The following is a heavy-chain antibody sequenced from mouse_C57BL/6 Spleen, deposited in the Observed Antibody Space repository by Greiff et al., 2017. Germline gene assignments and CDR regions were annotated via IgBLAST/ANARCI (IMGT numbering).Heavy chain of an antibody. CDR1: GFSLSTSGMG. J-gene: IGHJ3*01. CDR2: IYWDDDK. V-gene: IGHV8-12*01. D-gene: IGHD2-4*01. Sequence: QVTLKVCGPGILQSSQTLSLTCSFSGFSLSTSGMGVSWIRQPSGKGLEWLAHIYWDDDKRYNPSLKSRLTISKDTSRNQVFLKITRVDTADTATYYCARSSYDYDIADWGQGTLVTVSA. CDR3: ARSSYDYDIAD.